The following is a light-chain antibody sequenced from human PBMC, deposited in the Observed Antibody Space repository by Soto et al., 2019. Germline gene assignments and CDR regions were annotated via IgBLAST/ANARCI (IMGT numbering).Light chain of an antibody. CDR1: SGSVSSSNY. J-gene: IGLJ3*02. V-gene: IGLV8-61*01. Sequence: QTVVTQEPSISVSPGGTVTLTCGLTSGSVSSSNYPSWYQQTPGQAPRTLIHSTNTRSSGVPDRFSGSILGNKAALTITGAQAHDESDYYCVLHMASGVWVFGGWTKVTVL. CDR3: VLHMASGVWV. CDR2: STN.